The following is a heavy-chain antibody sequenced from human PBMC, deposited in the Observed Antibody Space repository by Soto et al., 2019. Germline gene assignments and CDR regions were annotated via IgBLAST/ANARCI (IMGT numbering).Heavy chain of an antibody. J-gene: IGHJ4*02. D-gene: IGHD2-15*01. CDR2: IYSGGST. Sequence: PGGSLRLSCAASGFTVSSNYTSWVRQAPGKGLEWVSVIYSGGSTYYADAVKGRSTISRDNSKNTLYLQMNSLRAEDTAVYYCAAPVVGQAATGHYYFDFWGQGTLVTVSS. CDR3: AAPVVGQAATGHYYFDF. CDR1: GFTVSSNY. V-gene: IGHV3-66*01.